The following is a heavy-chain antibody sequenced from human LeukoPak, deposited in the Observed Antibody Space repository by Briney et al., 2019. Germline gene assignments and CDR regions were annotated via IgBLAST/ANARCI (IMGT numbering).Heavy chain of an antibody. CDR2: ISYDGSNK. V-gene: IGHV3-30-3*01. Sequence: GRSLRLSCAASGFTFSSYAMHWVRQAPGKGLEWVAVISYDGSNKYYADFVKGRFTISRDNSKNTLYLQMNSLRAEDTAVYYCARDPASPAYHLFDPWGQGTLVTVSS. D-gene: IGHD1-14*01. CDR1: GFTFSSYA. J-gene: IGHJ5*02. CDR3: ARDPASPAYHLFDP.